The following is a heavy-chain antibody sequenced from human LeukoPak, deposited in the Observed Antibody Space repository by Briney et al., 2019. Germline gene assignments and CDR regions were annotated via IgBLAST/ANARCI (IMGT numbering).Heavy chain of an antibody. J-gene: IGHJ6*03. CDR3: ARSSGGGKWFGEFLYYMDV. Sequence: SETLSLTCAVYGGSFSGYYWSWIRQPPGKGLEWIGEINHSGSTNYNPSLKSRVTISVDTSKNQFSLKLSSVTAADTAVYYCARSSGGGKWFGEFLYYMDVWGKGTTVTISS. D-gene: IGHD3-10*01. V-gene: IGHV4-34*01. CDR2: INHSGST. CDR1: GGSFSGYY.